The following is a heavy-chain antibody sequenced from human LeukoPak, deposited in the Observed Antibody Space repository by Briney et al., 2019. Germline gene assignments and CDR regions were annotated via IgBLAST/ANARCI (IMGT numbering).Heavy chain of an antibody. CDR3: ARGGIAARPSAFDI. D-gene: IGHD6-6*01. Sequence: SQTLSLTCTVSGGSISSGSYYWSWIRQPAGKGLEWIGRIYTSGSTNYNPSLKSRVTISVVTSKNQFSLKLSSVTAADTAVYYCARGGIAARPSAFDIWGQGTMVTVSS. J-gene: IGHJ3*02. CDR1: GGSISSGSYY. CDR2: IYTSGST. V-gene: IGHV4-61*02.